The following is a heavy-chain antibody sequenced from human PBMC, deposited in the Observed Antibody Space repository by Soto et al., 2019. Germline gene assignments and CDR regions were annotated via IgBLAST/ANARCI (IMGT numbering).Heavy chain of an antibody. V-gene: IGHV1-69*01. Sequence: QVQLVQSGAEVKKPGSSVKVSCKASGGTFSSYAISWVRQAPGQGLAWMGGIIPIFGTANYAQKFQGRVTITADASTSTAYMALSSLRSEDTAVYYCAPYYYGSGSYSDCYYGMDVWGQGPTVTVSS. J-gene: IGHJ6*02. CDR3: APYYYGSGSYSDCYYGMDV. CDR2: IIPIFGTA. D-gene: IGHD3-10*01. CDR1: GGTFSSYA.